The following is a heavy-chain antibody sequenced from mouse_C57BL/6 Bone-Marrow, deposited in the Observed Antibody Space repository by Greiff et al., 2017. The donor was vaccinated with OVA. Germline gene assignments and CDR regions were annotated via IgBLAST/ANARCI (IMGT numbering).Heavy chain of an antibody. CDR1: GFNIKDDY. CDR3: TTGGRWCAY. CDR2: IDPENGDT. V-gene: IGHV14-4*01. J-gene: IGHJ3*01. Sequence: VQLQQSGAELVRPGASVKLSCTASGFNIKDDYMHWVKQRPEQGLEWIGWIDPENGDTEYASKFQGKATITADTSSNTAYLQLSSLTSEDTAVYYCTTGGRWCAYWGQGTLVTVSA. D-gene: IGHD3-3*01.